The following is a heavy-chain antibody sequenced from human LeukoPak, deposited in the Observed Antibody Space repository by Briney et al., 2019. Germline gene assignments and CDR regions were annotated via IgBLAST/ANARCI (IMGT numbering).Heavy chain of an antibody. D-gene: IGHD6-6*01. J-gene: IGHJ4*02. CDR2: IYPGDSDT. Sequence: GESLKISCKGSGYSFTSYWIGWVRQMPGKGLEWMGIIYPGDSDTRYSPSFQGQVTISADKSISTAYLQWSSLKASDTAMYYCARQPSRSIAARPVGYWGQGTLVTVSS. CDR3: ARQPSRSIAARPVGY. V-gene: IGHV5-51*01. CDR1: GYSFTSYW.